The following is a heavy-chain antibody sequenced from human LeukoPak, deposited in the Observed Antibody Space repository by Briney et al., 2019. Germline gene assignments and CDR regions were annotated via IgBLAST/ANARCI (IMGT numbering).Heavy chain of an antibody. CDR1: GFTVSSNY. Sequence: GGSLRLSCAASGFTVSSNYMSWVSQAPRKGLEWVSLIYSGGSTYYADSVKGRFTISRDNSRNTLFLQMNSLRAEDTALYYCASHWGGYWGQGTLVTVSS. CDR2: IYSGGST. V-gene: IGHV3-53*01. J-gene: IGHJ4*02. D-gene: IGHD3-16*01. CDR3: ASHWGGY.